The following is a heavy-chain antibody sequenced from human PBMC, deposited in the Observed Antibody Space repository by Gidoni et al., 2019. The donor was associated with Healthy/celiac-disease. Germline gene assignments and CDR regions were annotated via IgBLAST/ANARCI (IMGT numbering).Heavy chain of an antibody. CDR3: ARVTEGDNVKDY. J-gene: IGHJ4*02. D-gene: IGHD1-1*01. V-gene: IGHV1-46*01. CDR2: INPSGGST. CDR1: GYTFTSSY. Sequence: QVQLVQSGAEVKKPGASVKVSCKASGYTFTSSYMHWVRQAPGQGLEWMGRINPSGGSTSYAQKFQGRVTMTRDTSTSTVYMELSSLRSEDTAVYYCARVTEGDNVKDYWGQGTLVTVSS.